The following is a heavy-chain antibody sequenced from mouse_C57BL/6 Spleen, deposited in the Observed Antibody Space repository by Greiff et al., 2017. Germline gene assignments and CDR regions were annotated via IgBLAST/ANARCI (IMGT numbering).Heavy chain of an antibody. J-gene: IGHJ2*01. V-gene: IGHV1-59*01. CDR3: AEYGSSYNY. D-gene: IGHD1-1*01. CDR1: GYTFTSYW. CDR2: IDPSDSYT. Sequence: QVQLQQPGAELVRPGTSVKLSCKASGYTFTSYWMHWVKQRPGQGLEWIGVIDPSDSYTNYNQKFKGKATLTVDTSSSTAYMQLSSLTSEDSAVYYCAEYGSSYNYWGQGTTLTVSS.